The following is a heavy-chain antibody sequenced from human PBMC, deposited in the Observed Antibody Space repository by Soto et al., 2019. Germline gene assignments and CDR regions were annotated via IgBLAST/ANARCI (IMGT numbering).Heavy chain of an antibody. V-gene: IGHV1-8*01. CDR1: GYTFTSYD. CDR3: AIGTDSSGYYYIMEYYFDY. CDR2: MNPNSGNT. J-gene: IGHJ4*02. D-gene: IGHD3-22*01. Sequence: ASVKVSCKASGYTFTSYDINWVRQATGQGLEWMGWMNPNSGNTGYAQKFQGRVTMTRNTSISTAYMELSSLRSEDTAVYHCAIGTDSSGYYYIMEYYFDYWGQGTLVTVSS.